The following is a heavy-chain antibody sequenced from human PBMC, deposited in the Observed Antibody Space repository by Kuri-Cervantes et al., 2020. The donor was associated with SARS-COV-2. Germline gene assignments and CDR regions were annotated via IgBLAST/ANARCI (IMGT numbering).Heavy chain of an antibody. J-gene: IGHJ2*01. D-gene: IGHD6-19*01. V-gene: IGHV5-51*01. CDR2: IYPGDSDT. CDR1: GYSFTSYW. CDR3: ARRGRGAVAGTTKYWYFDL. Sequence: GGSLRLSCKGSGYSFTSYWIDWVRQMPGKGLEWMGIIYPGDSDTRYSPSFQGQVTISADKSISTAYLQWSSLKASDTAMYYCARRGRGAVAGTTKYWYFDLWGRGTLVTVSS.